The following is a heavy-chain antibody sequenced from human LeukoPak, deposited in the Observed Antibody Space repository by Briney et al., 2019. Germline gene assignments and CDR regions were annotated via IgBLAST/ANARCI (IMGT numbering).Heavy chain of an antibody. V-gene: IGHV4-4*07. CDR1: GGSISSYY. D-gene: IGHD6-19*01. CDR2: IYTSGST. Sequence: PSETLSLTCTVSGGSISSYYWSWIRQPAGKGLEWIGRIYTSGSTNYNPSLKSRVTMSVDTSKNQFSLKLGSVTAADTAIYYCARETTHRDSSGWYGYFDYWGQGTLVTVSS. J-gene: IGHJ4*02. CDR3: ARETTHRDSSGWYGYFDY.